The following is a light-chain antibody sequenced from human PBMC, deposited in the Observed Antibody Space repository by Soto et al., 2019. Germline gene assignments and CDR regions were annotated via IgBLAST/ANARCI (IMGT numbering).Light chain of an antibody. CDR2: SAS. J-gene: IGKJ1*01. CDR1: QTIDGY. CDR3: QQRFGYVET. V-gene: IGKV1-39*01. Sequence: DIQLTQSPSXLSAAVGDRVTITCRASQTIDGYLNWFQQKLGEAPRLLIYSASILQSGVPSRFSGSGSGTDFTLTLTSLQPEDFATYFCQQRFGYVETFGQGTKVDIK.